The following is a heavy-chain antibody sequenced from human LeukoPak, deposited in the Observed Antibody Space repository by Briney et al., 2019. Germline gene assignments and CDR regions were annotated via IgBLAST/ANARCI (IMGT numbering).Heavy chain of an antibody. CDR3: ARVPDIVGGRESYYYYGMDV. J-gene: IGHJ6*02. CDR1: GGTFSSYA. D-gene: IGHD2-15*01. V-gene: IGHV1-69*04. CDR2: IIPILGMA. Sequence: GASVKVSCKASGGTFSSYAISWVRQAPGQGLEWMGRIIPILGMANYAQKFQDRVTITADKSTSTAYMELSSLRSEDTAVYYCARVPDIVGGRESYYYYGMDVWGQGTTVTVSS.